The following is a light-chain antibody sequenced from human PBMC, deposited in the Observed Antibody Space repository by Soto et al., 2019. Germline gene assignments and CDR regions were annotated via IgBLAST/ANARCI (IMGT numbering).Light chain of an antibody. CDR2: KAS. V-gene: IGKV1-5*03. Sequence: DIQLTQSPSTLSASVGDRVTITCRASQSISSYLAWYQQKPGKAPKLLIYKASSLETGVPSRFSGSGSGTEFTLTISSLQPDDSGSYYCQQYSINLFTFGPGTKVDIK. J-gene: IGKJ3*01. CDR1: QSISSY. CDR3: QQYSINLFT.